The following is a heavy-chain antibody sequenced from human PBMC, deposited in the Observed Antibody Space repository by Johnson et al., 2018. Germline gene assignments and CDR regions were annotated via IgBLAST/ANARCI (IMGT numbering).Heavy chain of an antibody. D-gene: IGHD6-6*01. J-gene: IGHJ4*02. V-gene: IGHV3-30*14. Sequence: YADPVKGRFTITRDHSKSTLSTLYLQMNSLRAEDTAVYYCAGSIAVPGGFDYWGQGTLVTVSS. CDR3: AGSIAVPGGFDY.